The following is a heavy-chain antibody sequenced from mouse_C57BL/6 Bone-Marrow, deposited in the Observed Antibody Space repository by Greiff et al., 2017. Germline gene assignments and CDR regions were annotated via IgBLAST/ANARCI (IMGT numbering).Heavy chain of an antibody. D-gene: IGHD2-1*01. V-gene: IGHV1-15*01. CDR1: GYTFTDYE. CDR3: TGGVYYGNYVDY. CDR2: IDPETGGT. Sequence: QVQLQQSGAELVRPGASVTLSCKASGYTFTDYEMHWVKQTPVHGLEWIGAIDPETGGTAYNQKFKGKAILTADKSSSTAYMELRSLTSEDSAVYYCTGGVYYGNYVDYWGQGTTLTVSS. J-gene: IGHJ2*01.